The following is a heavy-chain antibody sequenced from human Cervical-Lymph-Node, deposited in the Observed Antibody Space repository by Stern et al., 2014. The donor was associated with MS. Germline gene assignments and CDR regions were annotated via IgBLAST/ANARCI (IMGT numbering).Heavy chain of an antibody. Sequence: VQLVEYGGGVVQPGRSLRLSCAASGFTFSSYGMHWVRQAPGKGLEWVAVIWYDGSNKYYADAVKGRFTISRDNSKNTLYLQMNSLRAEDTAVYYCARGGGSWGYFDYWGQGTLVTVSS. CDR1: GFTFSSYG. D-gene: IGHD1-26*01. CDR3: ARGGGSWGYFDY. J-gene: IGHJ4*02. CDR2: IWYDGSNK. V-gene: IGHV3-33*01.